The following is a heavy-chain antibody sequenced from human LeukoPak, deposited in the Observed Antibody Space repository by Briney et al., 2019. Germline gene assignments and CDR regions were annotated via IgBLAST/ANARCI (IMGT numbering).Heavy chain of an antibody. CDR1: GFTFSDYY. V-gene: IGHV3-11*04. CDR3: ARGHSKGDYDYSY. D-gene: IGHD4-17*01. CDR2: ISSSGSTI. Sequence: RSGGSLRLSCAASGFTFSDYYMSWIRQAPGKGLEWVSYISSSGSTIYYADSVKGRFTISRDNAKNSLYLQMNSLRAEDTAVYYCARGHSKGDYDYSYWGQGTLVTVSS. J-gene: IGHJ4*02.